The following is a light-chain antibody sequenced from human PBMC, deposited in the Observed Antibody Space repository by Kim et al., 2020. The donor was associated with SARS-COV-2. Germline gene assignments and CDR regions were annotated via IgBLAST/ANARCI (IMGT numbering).Light chain of an antibody. CDR2: GAS. J-gene: IGKJ5*01. CDR3: LQHNTYPIT. CDR1: QDIRND. V-gene: IGKV1-17*01. Sequence: ASGGDRVTITCQASQDIRNDLGWYQQNPGRATKRLIYGASSLQSGVPSRFSGSGSGTEFTLTISSLQPEDFATYFCLQHNTYPITFGQGTRLEIK.